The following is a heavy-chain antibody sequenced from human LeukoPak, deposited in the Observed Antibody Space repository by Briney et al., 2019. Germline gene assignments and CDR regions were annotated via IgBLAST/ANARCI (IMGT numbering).Heavy chain of an antibody. J-gene: IGHJ6*03. CDR2: IIPIFGTA. CDR3: ARENYYGSGSYYPDKNYYMDV. CDR1: GGTFSSYA. V-gene: IGHV1-69*13. D-gene: IGHD3-10*01. Sequence: SVKVSCKASGGTFSSYAISWVRQAPGQGLEWMGGIIPIFGTANYAQKFQGRVTITADESTSTAYMELSSLRSEDTAVYYCARENYYGSGSYYPDKNYYMDVWGKGTTVTVSS.